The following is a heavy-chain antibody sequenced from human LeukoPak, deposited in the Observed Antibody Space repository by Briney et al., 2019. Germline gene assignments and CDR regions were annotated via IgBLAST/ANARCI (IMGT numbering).Heavy chain of an antibody. CDR3: ATDSRGLGAFDI. Sequence: PGRSLRLSCAASGFTFSSYAMHWVRQAPGKGLEWVAVISYDGSNKYYADSVKGRFTISRDNSKNTLYLQMNSLRAEDTAVYYCATDSRGLGAFDIWGQGTMVTVSS. V-gene: IGHV3-30-3*01. D-gene: IGHD6-19*01. CDR2: ISYDGSNK. J-gene: IGHJ3*02. CDR1: GFTFSSYA.